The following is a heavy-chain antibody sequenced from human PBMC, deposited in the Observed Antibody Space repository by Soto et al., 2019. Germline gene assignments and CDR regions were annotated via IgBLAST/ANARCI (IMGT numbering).Heavy chain of an antibody. CDR2: IYHSGST. CDR3: ARDLGGSGRLDV. D-gene: IGHD3-10*01. Sequence: SETLSLICAVSGGSISSGGYSWSWIRQPPGKGLEWIGYIYHSGSTSYNPSLRSRVTISVDRSKNQFSLKLSSVTAADTAVYYCARDLGGSGRLDVWGQGTTVTVSS. J-gene: IGHJ6*02. V-gene: IGHV4-30-2*01. CDR1: GGSISSGGYS.